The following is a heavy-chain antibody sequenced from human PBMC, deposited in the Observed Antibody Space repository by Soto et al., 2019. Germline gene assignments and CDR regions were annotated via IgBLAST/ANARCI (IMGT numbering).Heavy chain of an antibody. V-gene: IGHV3-33*01. D-gene: IGHD2-21*01. CDR2: IWYDGSNK. Sequence: LGGYLRLSCAASGFTFSSYGMHWVRQAPGKGLEWVAVIWYDGSNKYYADSVKGRFTISRDNSKNTLYLQMNSLRAEDTAVYYCAREPGLYCGGDCYYGMDVWGQGTTSTVSS. CDR3: AREPGLYCGGDCYYGMDV. J-gene: IGHJ6*02. CDR1: GFTFSSYG.